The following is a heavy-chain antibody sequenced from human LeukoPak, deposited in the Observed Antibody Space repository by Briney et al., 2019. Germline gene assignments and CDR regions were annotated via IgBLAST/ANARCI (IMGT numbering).Heavy chain of an antibody. CDR3: AREGYDSSGYSDS. V-gene: IGHV4-34*01. J-gene: IGHJ4*02. Sequence: SETLSLTCAVYGGSFSGYYWSWIRQPPGKGLEWIGEIDHSGSTNYNPSLKSRVTISVDTSKNQFSLKLSSVTAADTAVYYCAREGYDSSGYSDSWGQGTLVTVSS. CDR2: IDHSGST. CDR1: GGSFSGYY. D-gene: IGHD3-22*01.